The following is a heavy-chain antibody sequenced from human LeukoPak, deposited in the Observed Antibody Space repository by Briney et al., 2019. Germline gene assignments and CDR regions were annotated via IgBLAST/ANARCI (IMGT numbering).Heavy chain of an antibody. CDR3: ARYGDYAFDY. CDR1: GGSISSGDYY. D-gene: IGHD4-17*01. V-gene: IGHV4-30-4*02. J-gene: IGHJ4*02. Sequence: SDTLSLTCTVSGGSISSGDYYWRWIRQPPGKGLEWIGYIYYSGSTFYNPSLKSRVTISVDTSKNQLCQKMSYATAADTAVYYCARYGDYAFDYWGQGTLVTVSS. CDR2: IYYSGST.